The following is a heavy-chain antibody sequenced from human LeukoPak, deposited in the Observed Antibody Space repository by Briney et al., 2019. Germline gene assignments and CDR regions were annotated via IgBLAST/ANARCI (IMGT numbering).Heavy chain of an antibody. Sequence: SGPTPVNPTQTLTLTRTFSGFSLSTTGVGVGWIRQPPGKALEWLALIYWDVDKRYPPSMKSSLPITKDTSNNQVVLTMTNMVPVDTATYYCAHRASITIFGVVIIGNFDYWGQGTLVTVSS. V-gene: IGHV2-5*02. CDR1: GFSLSTTGVG. CDR3: AHRASITIFGVVIIGNFDY. CDR2: IYWDVDK. J-gene: IGHJ4*02. D-gene: IGHD3-3*01.